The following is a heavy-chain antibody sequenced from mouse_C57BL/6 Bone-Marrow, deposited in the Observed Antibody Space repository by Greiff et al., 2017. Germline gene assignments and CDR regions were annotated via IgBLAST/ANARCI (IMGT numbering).Heavy chain of an antibody. Sequence: EVQLVESGGGLVQPGGSLRLSCATSGFTFSDFYMEWVRQPPGKRLEWIAASRNKANDYTTEYSASVKGRFIGSRDTSQSILYLQMNALRAEDTAIYYCARDYYGSSYWYFDVWGAGTTVTVSS. V-gene: IGHV7-1*02. CDR1: GFTFSDFY. J-gene: IGHJ1*01. CDR2: SRNKANDYTT. D-gene: IGHD1-1*01. CDR3: ARDYYGSSYWYFDV.